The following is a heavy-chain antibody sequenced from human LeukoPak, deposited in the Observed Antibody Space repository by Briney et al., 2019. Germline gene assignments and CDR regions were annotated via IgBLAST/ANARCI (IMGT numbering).Heavy chain of an antibody. CDR3: AQGYYDSSGYYFGY. J-gene: IGHJ4*02. D-gene: IGHD3-22*01. CDR2: ISGSGGST. V-gene: IGHV3-23*01. Sequence: PGGSLRLSCAASGFTFSSYWMSWVRQAPGKGLEWVSAISGSGGSTYYADSVKGRFTISRDNSRNTLYLQMNSLRAEDTAVYYCAQGYYDSSGYYFGYWGQGTLVTVSS. CDR1: GFTFSSYW.